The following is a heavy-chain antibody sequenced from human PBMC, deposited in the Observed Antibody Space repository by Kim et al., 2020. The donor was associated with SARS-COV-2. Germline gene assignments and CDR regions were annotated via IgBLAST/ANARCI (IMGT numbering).Heavy chain of an antibody. J-gene: IGHJ4*02. CDR3: ASGGTYYYGY. V-gene: IGHV3-23*01. CDR1: GFTFSSYA. Sequence: GGSLRLSCAGSGFTFSSYAMSWVRQAPGKGLEWVSGISGSGGSTYYADSVKGRVTISRDNSKNMLSLQMNSLRAEDTAVYYCASGGTYYYGYWGQGTLVTVSS. CDR2: ISGSGGST. D-gene: IGHD3-10*01.